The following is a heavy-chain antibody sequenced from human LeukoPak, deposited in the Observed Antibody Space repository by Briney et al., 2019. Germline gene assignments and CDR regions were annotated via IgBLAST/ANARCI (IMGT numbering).Heavy chain of an antibody. CDR3: ARDRGYYDSSGYGMDV. D-gene: IGHD3-22*01. V-gene: IGHV3-48*04. J-gene: IGHJ6*02. CDR2: ISSSSSTI. Sequence: GGSLRLSCAASGFTFSSYSMNWVRQAPGKGLEWVSYISSSSSTIYYADSVKGRFTISRDNAKSSLYLQMNSLRAEDTAVYYCARDRGYYDSSGYGMDVWGQGTAVTVSS. CDR1: GFTFSSYS.